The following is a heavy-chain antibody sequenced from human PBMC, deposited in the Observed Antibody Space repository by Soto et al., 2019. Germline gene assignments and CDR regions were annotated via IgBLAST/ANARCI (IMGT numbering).Heavy chain of an antibody. CDR2: ISGSGGST. Sequence: SGGSLRLSCAASGFTFSSYAMSWVRQAPGKGLEWVSAISGSGGSTYYADSVKGRFTISRDNSKNTLYLQMNSLRAEDTAVYYCAKPRDYYYYYGMDVWGQGTTVTVSS. J-gene: IGHJ6*02. V-gene: IGHV3-23*01. CDR1: GFTFSSYA. CDR3: AKPRDYYYYYGMDV.